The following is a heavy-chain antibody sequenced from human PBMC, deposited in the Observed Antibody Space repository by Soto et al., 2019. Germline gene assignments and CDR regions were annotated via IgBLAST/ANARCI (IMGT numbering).Heavy chain of an antibody. Sequence: EVQLVETGGGLIQPRGSLRLSCAASGFTVRTNYMSSVRQAPGKGLEWVSVIYSGGSTYYADSVKGRFTISRDNAKNTLYLQINILRVEDTAVYYCARVSPGRDGYLDYWGQGTLVTVSS. CDR2: IYSGGST. CDR1: GFTVRTNY. D-gene: IGHD3-10*01. V-gene: IGHV3-53*02. CDR3: ARVSPGRDGYLDY. J-gene: IGHJ4*02.